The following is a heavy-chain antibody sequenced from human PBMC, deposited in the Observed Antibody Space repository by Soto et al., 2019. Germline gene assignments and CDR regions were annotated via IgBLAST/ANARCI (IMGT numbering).Heavy chain of an antibody. D-gene: IGHD2-8*01. CDR3: ARLGYCTNGVCSHKQGYYYGMDV. Sequence: ASVKVSCKASGYTFTGYYMHWLLQAPGQGLEWMGWINPNSGGTNYAQKFQGWVTMTRDTSISTAYMELSRLRSDDTAVYYCARLGYCTNGVCSHKQGYYYGMDVWGQGTTVTVSS. J-gene: IGHJ6*02. CDR2: INPNSGGT. V-gene: IGHV1-2*04. CDR1: GYTFTGYY.